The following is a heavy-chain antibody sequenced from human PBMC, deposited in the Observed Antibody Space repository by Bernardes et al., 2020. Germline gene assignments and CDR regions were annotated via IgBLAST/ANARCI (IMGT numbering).Heavy chain of an antibody. CDR3: AKDPLTAWGYYWFDP. Sequence: GGSLRLSCAASGFTFSNYAMNWVRQAPGEGLEWVSGISGSGGSTYYADSVKGRFTISRDNSKNTLYLQVNSLRAEDTAVYYCAKDPLTAWGYYWFDPWGQGTLVTVSS. J-gene: IGHJ5*02. D-gene: IGHD5-18*01. CDR1: GFTFSNYA. CDR2: ISGSGGST. V-gene: IGHV3-23*01.